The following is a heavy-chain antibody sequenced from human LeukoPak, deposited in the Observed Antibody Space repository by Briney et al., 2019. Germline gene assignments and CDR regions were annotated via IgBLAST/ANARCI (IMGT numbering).Heavy chain of an antibody. Sequence: GGSLRLSCAASGFTFSNYGMHSVRQAPAKGLEWVAVISYDGSNKYYADSVKGRFTISRDNSKNTLYLQMNSLRAEDTAVYYCARGEHHDYGDYRGFVYWGQGTLVTVSS. CDR3: ARGEHHDYGDYRGFVY. V-gene: IGHV3-30*19. CDR2: ISYDGSNK. D-gene: IGHD4-17*01. CDR1: GFTFSNYG. J-gene: IGHJ4*02.